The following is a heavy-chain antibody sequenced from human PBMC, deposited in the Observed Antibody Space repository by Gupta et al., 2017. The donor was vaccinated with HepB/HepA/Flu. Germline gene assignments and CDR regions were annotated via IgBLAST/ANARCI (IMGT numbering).Heavy chain of an antibody. CDR2: INHSGST. CDR3: ARGLIVVVPAPALTRRYFDL. Sequence: QVQLQQWGAGLLKPSETLSLTCAVYAGSFSGYYWSCIRQPPGRGLEWIGEINHSGSTNYNPSLKSRVTISVDTSKNQFSLKLSSVTAADTAVYYCARGLIVVVPAPALTRRYFDLWGRGTLVTVSS. V-gene: IGHV4-34*01. D-gene: IGHD2-2*01. J-gene: IGHJ2*01. CDR1: AGSFSGYY.